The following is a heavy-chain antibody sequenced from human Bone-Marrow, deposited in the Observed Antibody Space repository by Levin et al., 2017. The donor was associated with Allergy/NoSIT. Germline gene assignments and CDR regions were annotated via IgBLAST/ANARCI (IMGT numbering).Heavy chain of an antibody. CDR2: ISGSGGST. Sequence: GGSLRLSCAASGFTFSSYAMSWVRQAPGKGLEWVSAISGSGGSTYYADSVKGRFTISRDNSKNTLYLQMNSLRAEDTAVYYCAKDQGMFTAMLLGAEDPMDYWGQGTLVTVSS. CDR1: GFTFSSYA. J-gene: IGHJ4*02. V-gene: IGHV3-23*01. CDR3: AKDQGMFTAMLLGAEDPMDY. D-gene: IGHD5-18*01.